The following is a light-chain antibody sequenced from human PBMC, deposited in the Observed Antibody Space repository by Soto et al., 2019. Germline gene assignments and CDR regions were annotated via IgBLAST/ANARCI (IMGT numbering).Light chain of an antibody. V-gene: IGKV1-39*01. CDR1: QSISSY. Sequence: DIQMTQSPSSLSSSVGDIVTITCRASQSISSYLNWYQQKPGKATKLLIYAAFSLQSGVPSRFSGSGSGTDFTLTISSLQPEDVATYYGQRTYWGTCGQGTKVDIK. J-gene: IGKJ1*01. CDR2: AAF. CDR3: QRTYWGT.